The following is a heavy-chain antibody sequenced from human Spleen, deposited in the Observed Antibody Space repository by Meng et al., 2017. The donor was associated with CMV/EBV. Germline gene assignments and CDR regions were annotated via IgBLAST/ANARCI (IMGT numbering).Heavy chain of an antibody. D-gene: IGHD3-16*01. CDR1: GGTFSTYA. Sequence: SVKVSCKASGGTFSTYAINWVRQAPGQGLEWMGGIIPILGITKVEKFQGRVTYTADKSTGTAYMELSSLRSDDTAIFYCARGELDGGTFDPWGQGTLVTVSS. J-gene: IGHJ5*02. V-gene: IGHV1-69*10. CDR2: IIPILGIT. CDR3: ARGELDGGTFDP.